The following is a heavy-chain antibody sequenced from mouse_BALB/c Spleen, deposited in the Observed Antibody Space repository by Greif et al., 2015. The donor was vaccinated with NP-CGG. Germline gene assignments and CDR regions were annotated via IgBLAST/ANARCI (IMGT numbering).Heavy chain of an antibody. CDR3: ARDPFYYYGSSYWYFDV. Sequence: EVKLVESGPGLVKPSQSLSLTCSVTGYSITSGYCWNWIRQFPGNKLEWMGYISYDGSNNYNPSLKNRISITRDTSKNQFFLKLNSVTTEDTATYYCARDPFYYYGSSYWYFDVWGAGTTVTVSS. V-gene: IGHV3-6*02. D-gene: IGHD1-1*01. CDR1: GYSITSGYC. J-gene: IGHJ1*01. CDR2: ISYDGSN.